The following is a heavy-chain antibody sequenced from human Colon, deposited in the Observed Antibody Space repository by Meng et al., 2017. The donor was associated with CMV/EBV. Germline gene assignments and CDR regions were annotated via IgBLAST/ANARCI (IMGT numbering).Heavy chain of an antibody. V-gene: IGHV3-23*01. Sequence: SWLPFSSYVVSWVRQAPGKGLEWVSTISSSGGSTYYADSVKGRFTISRDNSKNTLYLQMNSLRAEDTAVYYCAKEGLYSDYDWIDYWGQGTLVTVSS. CDR2: ISSSGGST. CDR1: WLPFSSYV. D-gene: IGHD5-12*01. CDR3: AKEGLYSDYDWIDY. J-gene: IGHJ4*02.